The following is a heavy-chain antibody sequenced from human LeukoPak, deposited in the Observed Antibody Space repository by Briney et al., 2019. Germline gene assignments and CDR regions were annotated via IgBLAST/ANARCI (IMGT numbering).Heavy chain of an antibody. CDR3: ARVATALDFDY. CDR2: MNPNSGNT. CDR1: GYTFTSYD. V-gene: IGHV1-8*01. Sequence: ASVTVSCKASGYTFTSYDINWVRQATGQGLEWMGWMNPNSGNTGYAQKFQGRVTMTRNTSISTAYMELSSLRPEDTAVYYCARVATALDFDYWGQGTLVTVSS. J-gene: IGHJ4*02. D-gene: IGHD5-12*01.